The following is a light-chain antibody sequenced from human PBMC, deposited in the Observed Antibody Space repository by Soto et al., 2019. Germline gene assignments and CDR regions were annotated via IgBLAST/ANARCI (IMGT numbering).Light chain of an antibody. CDR2: AAS. J-gene: IGKJ1*01. Sequence: DIQMTQSPSSLSASVEDRVIITCRASQSISNHLNWYQQKPGKAPKLLIFAASSLQSGVPSRFSGSRSGPDFTLTISSLPPEDFATYYCQRSYSSPPTFGQGTKVEIK. V-gene: IGKV1-39*01. CDR1: QSISNH. CDR3: QRSYSSPPT.